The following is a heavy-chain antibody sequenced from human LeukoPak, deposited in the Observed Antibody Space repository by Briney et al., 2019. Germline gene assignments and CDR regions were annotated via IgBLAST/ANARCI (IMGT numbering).Heavy chain of an antibody. J-gene: IGHJ4*02. Sequence: GGSLRLSCAASGFTFSSYGMHWVRQAPGKGLEWVAFIRYDGSNKYYADSMKGRFTISRDNSKNTLYLQMYSLRAEDTAVYYCAKERDTAMVTIDYWGQGTLVTVSS. CDR2: IRYDGSNK. CDR1: GFTFSSYG. D-gene: IGHD5-18*01. CDR3: AKERDTAMVTIDY. V-gene: IGHV3-30*02.